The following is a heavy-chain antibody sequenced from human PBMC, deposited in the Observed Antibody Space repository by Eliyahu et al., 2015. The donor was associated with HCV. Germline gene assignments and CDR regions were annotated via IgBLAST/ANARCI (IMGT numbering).Heavy chain of an antibody. D-gene: IGHD6-13*01. CDR3: ARMEGYSSGWYALDY. CDR1: GFSLSNARMG. Sequence: QVTLKESGPVLVKPTETLTLXCTVSGFSLSNARMGVSXXRQPPGXALECLGHIFSNDQKSYSKSLKSRLTISKDISKSQVVLTVTNMDPGDTATYYCARMEGYSSGWYALDYWGQGNLVTVSS. CDR2: IFSNDQK. V-gene: IGHV2-26*01. J-gene: IGHJ4*02.